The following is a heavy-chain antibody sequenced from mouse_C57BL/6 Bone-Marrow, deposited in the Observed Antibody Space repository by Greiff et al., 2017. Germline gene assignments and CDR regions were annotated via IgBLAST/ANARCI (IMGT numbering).Heavy chain of an antibody. CDR2: IYPRSGNT. CDR3: ARSAYVEGAMDY. CDR1: GYTFTSYG. Sequence: VMLVESGAELARPGASVKLSCKASGYTFTSYGISWVKQRTGQGLEWIGEIYPRSGNTYYNEKFKGKATLTADKSSSTAYMELRSLTSEDSAVYFCARSAYVEGAMDYWGQGTSVTVSS. D-gene: IGHD1-1*01. J-gene: IGHJ4*01. V-gene: IGHV1-81*01.